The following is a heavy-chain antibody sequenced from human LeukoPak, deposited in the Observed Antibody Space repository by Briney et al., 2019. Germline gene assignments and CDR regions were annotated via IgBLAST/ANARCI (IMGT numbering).Heavy chain of an antibody. J-gene: IGHJ4*02. CDR2: INPNSGGT. CDR3: ARGGYDGYDYSGNSGY. CDR1: GYSFTTYG. D-gene: IGHD5-12*01. V-gene: IGHV1-2*02. Sequence: ASVKVSCKASGYSFTTYGISWVRQAPGQGLEWMGWINPNSGGTNYAQKFQGRVTMTRDTSISTAYMELSRLRSDDTAVYFCARGGYDGYDYSGNSGYWGQGTLVTVSS.